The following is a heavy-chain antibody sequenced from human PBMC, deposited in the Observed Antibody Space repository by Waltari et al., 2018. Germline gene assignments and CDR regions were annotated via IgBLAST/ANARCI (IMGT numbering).Heavy chain of an antibody. Sequence: QVQLQESAPGLVKPSETLSLTCTVSGASISSSYWSWIRRPPGKGLEWIGYIYYSGSTNYNPSLKSRVTISVDTSKNQFSLKLSSVTAADTAVYYCARGGYSSGWPANWYFDLWGRGTLVTVSS. V-gene: IGHV4-59*01. CDR1: GASISSSY. CDR2: IYYSGST. J-gene: IGHJ2*01. D-gene: IGHD6-19*01. CDR3: ARGGYSSGWPANWYFDL.